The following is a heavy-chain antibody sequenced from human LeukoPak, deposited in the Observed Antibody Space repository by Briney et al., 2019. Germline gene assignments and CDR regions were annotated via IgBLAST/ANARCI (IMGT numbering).Heavy chain of an antibody. CDR1: GGSFSGYY. CDR2: INHSGST. CDR3: ARGGVGGYDYFDS. D-gene: IGHD5-12*01. V-gene: IGHV4-34*01. J-gene: IGHJ4*02. Sequence: SETLSLTCAVYGGSFSGYYWSWIRQPPGRGLEWIGEINHSGSTNYNPSLKSRVTMSVDTSKNQFSLKLNSVTAAETAMYFCARGGVGGYDYFDSWGQGTLVAVSS.